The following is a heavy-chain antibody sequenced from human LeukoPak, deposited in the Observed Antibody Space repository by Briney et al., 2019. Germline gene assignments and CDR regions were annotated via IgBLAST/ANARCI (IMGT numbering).Heavy chain of an antibody. CDR3: AKGQYYGSGSYYGTDYYYMDV. D-gene: IGHD3-10*01. J-gene: IGHJ6*03. V-gene: IGHV3-21*01. CDR2: ISSSSSYI. CDR1: GFTFSSYS. Sequence: GGSLRLSCAASGFTFSSYSMNWVRQAPGKGLEWVSSISSSSSYIYYADSVKGRSTISRDNSKNTLYLQMNSLRSEDTAVYYCAKGQYYGSGSYYGTDYYYMDVWGKGTTVTISS.